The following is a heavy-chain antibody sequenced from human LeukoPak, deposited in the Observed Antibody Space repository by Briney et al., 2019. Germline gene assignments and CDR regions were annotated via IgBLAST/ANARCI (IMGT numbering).Heavy chain of an antibody. D-gene: IGHD2-15*01. CDR1: GFRFSYYG. CDR2: IRYEGTNI. J-gene: IGHJ4*02. CDR3: ARGFEGYCSGGSCWY. V-gene: IGHV3-30*02. Sequence: GGSLRLSFAASGFRFSYYGMHWVRPAPGKGLEWVAFIRYEGTNIHYADSVKGRFTISRDNSKNTVYLQMNSLRTEDTAVYYCARGFEGYCSGGSCWYWGQGTLVTVSS.